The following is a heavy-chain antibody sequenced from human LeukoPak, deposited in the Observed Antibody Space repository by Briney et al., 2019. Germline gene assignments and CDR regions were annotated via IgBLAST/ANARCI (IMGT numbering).Heavy chain of an antibody. CDR2: IKQDGSEK. D-gene: IGHD6-19*01. J-gene: IGHJ5*02. Sequence: GGSLRLSCAASGFAFSSYWMGWVRQAPGKGLEWVANIKQDGSEKYYVDSVKGRFTISRDNAKNSLYLQMNSLRAEDTAVYYCARDIPLAGEEEGPNWFDPWGQGTLVTVSS. CDR3: ARDIPLAGEEEGPNWFDP. V-gene: IGHV3-7*03. CDR1: GFAFSSYW.